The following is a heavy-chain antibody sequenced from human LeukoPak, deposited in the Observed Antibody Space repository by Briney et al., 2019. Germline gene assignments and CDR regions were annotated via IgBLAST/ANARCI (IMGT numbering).Heavy chain of an antibody. CDR1: GGSFSGYY. V-gene: IGHV4-34*01. D-gene: IGHD2-21*02. CDR2: INHSGST. Sequence: NTSETLSLTCAVYGGSFSGYYWSWIRQPPGKGLEWIGEINHSGSTNYNPSLKSRDTISVDTSKNQFSLKLSSVTAADTAVYYCAGVVVTATSFDYWGQGTLVTVSS. J-gene: IGHJ4*02. CDR3: AGVVVTATSFDY.